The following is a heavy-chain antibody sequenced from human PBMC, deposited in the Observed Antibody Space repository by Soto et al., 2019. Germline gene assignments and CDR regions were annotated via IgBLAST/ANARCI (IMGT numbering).Heavy chain of an antibody. V-gene: IGHV3-21*01. CDR3: ARDPSDLWEPDQYFPH. CDR2: ISSSSRHL. CDR1: GFTFSSYR. D-gene: IGHD1-26*01. Sequence: EVQLVESGGGLVKPGGSLTLSCAASGFTFSSYRMNWVRQAPGKGLEWASSISSSSRHLYYADSAKGRFTISRDNVKNSLDLQMNSLRAEDTAMYFCARDPSDLWEPDQYFPHWGQGTLVAVSS. J-gene: IGHJ1*01.